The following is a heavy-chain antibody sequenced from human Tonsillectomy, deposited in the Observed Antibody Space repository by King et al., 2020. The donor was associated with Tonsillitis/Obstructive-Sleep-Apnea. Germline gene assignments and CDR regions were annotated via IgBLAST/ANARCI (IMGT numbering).Heavy chain of an antibody. Sequence: VQLVESGGGLVQPGGSLRLSCAASGFTFSSYAMSWVRQAPGKGLEWVSAIIGSGGSTYYADSVKGRFTISRDNSKNTLYLQMNSLRAEDTAVYYCPTYYYDSRGYGNAFDIWGQGTMVTVSS. CDR2: IIGSGGST. CDR1: GFTFSSYA. D-gene: IGHD3-22*01. CDR3: PTYYYDSRGYGNAFDI. J-gene: IGHJ3*02. V-gene: IGHV3-23*04.